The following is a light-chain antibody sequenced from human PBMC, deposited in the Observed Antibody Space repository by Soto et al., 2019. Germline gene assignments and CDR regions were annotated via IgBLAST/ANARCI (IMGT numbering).Light chain of an antibody. CDR2: GAS. CDR1: QSFSST. Sequence: EIGMTQSQATLSVSPGERATLSCRASQSFSSTLAWYQQKPGQAPRLLIYGASTRATAIPARFSGSGSGTEFTLTISSLQSEDFAVYYCQQYNNWPPAFTFGPGTKVDIK. J-gene: IGKJ3*01. CDR3: QQYNNWPPAFT. V-gene: IGKV3-15*01.